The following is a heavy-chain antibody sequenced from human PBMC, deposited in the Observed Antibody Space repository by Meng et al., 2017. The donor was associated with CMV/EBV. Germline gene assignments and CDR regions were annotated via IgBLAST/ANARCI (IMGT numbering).Heavy chain of an antibody. D-gene: IGHD1-26*01. J-gene: IGHJ4*02. CDR2: IKQDGSEK. CDR1: GFTFRNHW. V-gene: IGHV3-7*01. CDR3: VRDWDHPTDRLDY. Sequence: GESLKISCAASGFTFRNHWMSWVRQVPGKGLEWVANIKQDGSEKYYLDSVKGRFTISRDNAKDSLFLQMNSLRAEDTAVYYCVRDWDHPTDRLDYWGQGTLVTVSS.